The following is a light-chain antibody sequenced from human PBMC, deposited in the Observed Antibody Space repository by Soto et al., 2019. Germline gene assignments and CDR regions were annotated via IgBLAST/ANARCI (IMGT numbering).Light chain of an antibody. CDR3: QSYDSSLSAPV. CDR1: SSNIGAGYD. Sequence: QSVLTQPPSVSGAPGQRVTIPCTGSSSNIGAGYDVHWYQQVPGTALKLLIYGNNNRPSGVPDRFSGSRSGTSASLAITGLQAEDEADYYCQSYDSSLSAPVFGTGTKLTVL. J-gene: IGLJ1*01. CDR2: GNN. V-gene: IGLV1-40*01.